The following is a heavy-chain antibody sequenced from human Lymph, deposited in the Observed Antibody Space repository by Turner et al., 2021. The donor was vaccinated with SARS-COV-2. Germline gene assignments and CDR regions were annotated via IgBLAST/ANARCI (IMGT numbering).Heavy chain of an antibody. Sequence: EVQLVESGGGVVQPGGSLRLHCEDYGFTFDDYAMHWVRQAPGKGLECVSLISGDGGSTYYADSVKGRFTISRDDSKNSLYLQINSLRTEDTALYYCAKEGLSGRRLQFVPYFAYWGQGTLVSVSS. CDR1: GFTFDDYA. J-gene: IGHJ4*02. V-gene: IGHV3-43*02. D-gene: IGHD5-12*01. CDR3: AKEGLSGRRLQFVPYFAY. CDR2: ISGDGGST.